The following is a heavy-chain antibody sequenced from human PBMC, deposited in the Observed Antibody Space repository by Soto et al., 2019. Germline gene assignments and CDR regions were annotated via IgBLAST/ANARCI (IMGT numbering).Heavy chain of an antibody. CDR1: GDSVSSGNYY. V-gene: IGHV4-61*01. CDR2: IYYNGST. Sequence: SETLSLTCTVSGDSVSSGNYYWSWLRQPPGKGLEWIGYIYYNGSTNYNPSLKSRVTISLDTSKNQFSLKLSSVTAADTAVYYCARGRDEGDSSSFDYWGQGTLVTVSS. J-gene: IGHJ4*02. D-gene: IGHD6-6*01. CDR3: ARGRDEGDSSSFDY.